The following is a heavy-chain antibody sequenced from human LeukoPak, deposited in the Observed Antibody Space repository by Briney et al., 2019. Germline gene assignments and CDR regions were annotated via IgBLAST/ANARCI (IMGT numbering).Heavy chain of an antibody. CDR2: INPNSGGT. D-gene: IGHD4-17*01. J-gene: IGHJ4*02. CDR3: ARMTTVTQQPAFDY. V-gene: IGHV1-2*02. Sequence: ASVKVSCKASGYTFTCYYMHWVRQAPGQGLEWMGWINPNSGGTNYAQKFQGRVTMTRDTSISTAYMELSRLRSDDAAVYYCARMTTVTQQPAFDYWGQGTLVTVSS. CDR1: GYTFTCYY.